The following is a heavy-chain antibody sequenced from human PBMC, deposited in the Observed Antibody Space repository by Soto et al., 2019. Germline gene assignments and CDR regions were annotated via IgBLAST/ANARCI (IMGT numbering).Heavy chain of an antibody. D-gene: IGHD2-15*01. CDR3: ARASPFPGGSCSKCFDL. Sequence: GGSLRLSCAASGFTFSIHSMNWVRQAPGKGLEWVSSISNTNNYIWSADSVKGRFTISRDNAENSLYLQMNSLRAEDTAVYYCARASPFPGGSCSKCFDLWGRGTLVTVSS. CDR1: GFTFSIHS. V-gene: IGHV3-21*01. J-gene: IGHJ2*01. CDR2: ISNTNNYI.